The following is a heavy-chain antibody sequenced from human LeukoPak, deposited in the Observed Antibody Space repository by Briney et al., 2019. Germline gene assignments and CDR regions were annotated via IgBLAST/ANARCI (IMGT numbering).Heavy chain of an antibody. D-gene: IGHD1-1*01. J-gene: IGHJ4*02. V-gene: IGHV4-59*01. CDR1: GGSISSYY. Sequence: SETLSLTCTVSGGSISSYYWSWIRQPPGKELERIGYIYYSGSTNYNPSLKSRVTISVDTSKNQFSLKLSSMTAADTAVYYCARVAADSWNDFDYWGQGTLVTVSS. CDR3: ARVAADSWNDFDY. CDR2: IYYSGST.